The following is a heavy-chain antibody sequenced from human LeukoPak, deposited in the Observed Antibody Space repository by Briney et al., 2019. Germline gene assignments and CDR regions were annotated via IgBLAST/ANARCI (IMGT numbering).Heavy chain of an antibody. CDR3: AISMVRGIIFYYYYGMDV. D-gene: IGHD3-10*01. CDR2: ISGSGGST. CDR1: GFTFSSYA. V-gene: IGHV3-23*01. Sequence: GGSLRLSCAASGFTFSSYAMSWVRQAPGKGLEWVSAISGSGGSTYYADSVKGRFTISRDSSKNTPYLQMNSLRAEGTAVYYCAISMVRGIIFYYYYGMDVWGQGTTVTVSS. J-gene: IGHJ6*02.